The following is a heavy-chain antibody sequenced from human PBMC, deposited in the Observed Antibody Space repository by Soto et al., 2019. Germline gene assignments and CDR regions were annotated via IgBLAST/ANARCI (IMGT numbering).Heavy chain of an antibody. D-gene: IGHD6-13*01. CDR3: ARAFSRWSASTAFDI. V-gene: IGHV3-53*01. CDR2: IYSGGRT. Sequence: GGSLRLSCAASGFTVSSNYMSWVRQAPGKGLEWVSVIYSGGRTYYADSVKGRFTISRDNSKNTLYLQMNSLRAEDTAVYYCARAFSRWSASTAFDIWGQGTMVTVSS. J-gene: IGHJ3*02. CDR1: GFTVSSNY.